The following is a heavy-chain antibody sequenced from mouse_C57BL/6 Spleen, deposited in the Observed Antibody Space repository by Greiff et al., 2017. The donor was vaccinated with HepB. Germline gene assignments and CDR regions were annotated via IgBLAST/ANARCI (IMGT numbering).Heavy chain of an antibody. Sequence: VQLQQPGAELVKPGASVKMSCKASGYTFTSYWITWVKQRPGQGLEWIGDIYPGSGSTNYNEKFKSKATLTVDTSSSTAYMQLSSLTSEDSEVYYCARWGLLGLRPFDYWGLGTTLTVSS. CDR3: ARWGLLGLRPFDY. J-gene: IGHJ2*01. CDR1: GYTFTSYW. D-gene: IGHD2-4*01. V-gene: IGHV1-55*01. CDR2: IYPGSGST.